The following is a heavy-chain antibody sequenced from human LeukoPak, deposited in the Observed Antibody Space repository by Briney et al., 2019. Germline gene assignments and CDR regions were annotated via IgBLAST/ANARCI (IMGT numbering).Heavy chain of an antibody. CDR3: ARADIVVVTALWYFDL. D-gene: IGHD2-21*02. CDR2: MNPNSGNT. J-gene: IGHJ2*01. CDR1: GYTFTSYD. Sequence: ASVKVSCKASGYTFTSYDINWVRQATGQGLEWMGWMNPNSGNTGYAQKFQGRVTITRNTSISTAYMELSSLRSEDTAVYYCARADIVVVTALWYFDLWGRGTLVSVSS. V-gene: IGHV1-8*03.